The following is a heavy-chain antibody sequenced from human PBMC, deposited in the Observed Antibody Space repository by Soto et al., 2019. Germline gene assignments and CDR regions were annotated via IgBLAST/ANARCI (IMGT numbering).Heavy chain of an antibody. Sequence: GGALRLSCAASGFTFSKYGMHWVRQAPGKGLEWVAVISYDGSNKYYADSMKGRFTVSRDNSKNTLYLQMNSLRAEDTAVYYCATAYDFWSINDLWRRGTLFTVPS. V-gene: IGHV3-30*03. D-gene: IGHD3-3*01. J-gene: IGHJ2*01. CDR1: GFTFSKYG. CDR3: ATAYDFWSINDL. CDR2: ISYDGSNK.